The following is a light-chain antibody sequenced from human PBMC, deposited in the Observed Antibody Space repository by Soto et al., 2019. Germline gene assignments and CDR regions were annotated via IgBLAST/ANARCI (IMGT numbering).Light chain of an antibody. CDR2: GIS. V-gene: IGKV3-20*01. J-gene: IGKJ4*01. CDR3: QQYGSYPLT. Sequence: EIVLTQSPGTLSLSPGERATLSCRASQSVSSNYLAWYQQKPGQAPRLLIYGISTRATGIQDRFSGSGSGTDFTLTISRLEPEDFAVYYCQQYGSYPLTFGGGTKVEIK. CDR1: QSVSSNY.